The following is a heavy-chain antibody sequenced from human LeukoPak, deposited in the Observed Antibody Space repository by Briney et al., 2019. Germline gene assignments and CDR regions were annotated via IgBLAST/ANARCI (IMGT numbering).Heavy chain of an antibody. Sequence: GASVKVSCKASGYTFTSYGISWVRQAPGQGLEWMGWISAYNGNTNYAQKLQGRVTMTTDTSTSTAYMELRSLRSDDTAVYYCASGVPAAISSHYYMTSGAKGPRSPSP. CDR2: ISAYNGNT. V-gene: IGHV1-18*01. CDR3: ASGVPAAISSHYYMTS. J-gene: IGHJ6*03. D-gene: IGHD2-2*01. CDR1: GYTFTSYG.